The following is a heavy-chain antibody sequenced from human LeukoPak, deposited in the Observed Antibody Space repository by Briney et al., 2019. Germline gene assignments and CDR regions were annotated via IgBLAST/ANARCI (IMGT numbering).Heavy chain of an antibody. V-gene: IGHV1-18*01. CDR3: ARARSSYGYGDAFDI. D-gene: IGHD5-18*01. CDR2: ISAYNGNT. J-gene: IGHJ3*02. Sequence: ASVKVSCKASGYTFTSYGISWVRQAPGQGLEWMGWISAYNGNTNYAQKVQGRVTMTTDTSTSTAYMELRSLRSDDTAVYYCARARSSYGYGDAFDIWGQGTMVTVSS. CDR1: GYTFTSYG.